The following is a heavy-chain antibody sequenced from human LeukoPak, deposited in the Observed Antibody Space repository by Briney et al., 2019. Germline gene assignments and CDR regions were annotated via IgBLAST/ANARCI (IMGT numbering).Heavy chain of an antibody. CDR3: ARDFGDSSGYYFGSTDYYGMDV. CDR1: GFAFSTYA. D-gene: IGHD3-22*01. J-gene: IGHJ6*02. Sequence: PGGSLRLSCAASGFAFSTYAIHWVRQAPDKGLEWVALISYDGIHKAYADSVRGRYTISRDNSKNTLYLQMNSLRAEDTAVYYCARDFGDSSGYYFGSTDYYGMDVWGQGTTVTVSS. V-gene: IGHV3-30*14. CDR2: ISYDGIHK.